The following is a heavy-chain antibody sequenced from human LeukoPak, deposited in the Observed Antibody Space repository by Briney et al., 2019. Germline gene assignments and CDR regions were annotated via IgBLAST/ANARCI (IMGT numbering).Heavy chain of an antibody. CDR3: TREDYGGNGDY. CDR2: IRSKAYGGTT. CDR1: GFTFGDYA. D-gene: IGHD4-23*01. J-gene: IGHJ4*02. V-gene: IGHV3-49*04. Sequence: GGSLRLSCTASGFTFGDYAMSWVRQAPGKGLEWVGFIRSKAYGGTTEYAASVKGRFTISRDDSKSIAYLQMNSLKTEDTAVYYCTREDYGGNGDYWGQGTLVTVSS.